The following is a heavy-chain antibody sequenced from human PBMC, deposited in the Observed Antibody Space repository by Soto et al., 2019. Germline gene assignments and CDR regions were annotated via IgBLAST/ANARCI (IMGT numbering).Heavy chain of an antibody. CDR1: GFTFSSYG. CDR2: IWYDGSNK. Sequence: GGSLRLSCAASGFTFSSYGMHWVRQAPGKGLEWVAVIWYDGSNKYYADSVKGRFTISRDNSKNTLYLQMNSLRAEDTAVYYCARDSGYSSSPFDYWGQGTLVTSPQ. CDR3: ARDSGYSSSPFDY. V-gene: IGHV3-33*01. J-gene: IGHJ4*02. D-gene: IGHD6-13*01.